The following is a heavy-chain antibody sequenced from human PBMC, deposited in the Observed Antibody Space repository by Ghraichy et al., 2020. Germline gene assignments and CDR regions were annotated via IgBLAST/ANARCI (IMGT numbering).Heavy chain of an antibody. V-gene: IGHV4-59*01. Sequence: SQTLSLTCSVSGGSISGYYWSWVRQPPGKGLEWIGHMYYSGSGSTNYNPSLKSRVTILGDTPKNQFSLNLRSVTTADTAVYYCARESATRQNCVGGTCYPAYWFFDLWGPGTLVTVSS. D-gene: IGHD2-15*01. CDR1: GGSISGYY. CDR3: ARESATRQNCVGGTCYPAYWFFDL. J-gene: IGHJ2*01. CDR2: MYYSGSGST.